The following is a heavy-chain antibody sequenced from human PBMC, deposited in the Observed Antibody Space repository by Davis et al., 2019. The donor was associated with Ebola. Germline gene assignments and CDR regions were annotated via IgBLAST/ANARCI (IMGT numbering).Heavy chain of an antibody. D-gene: IGHD3-22*01. J-gene: IGHJ4*02. V-gene: IGHV1-18*01. CDR3: ARGLPYYYDSSGSTPFDY. CDR1: GYTFTNYD. CDR2: ISAYNGNT. Sequence: AASVKVSCKASGYTFTNYDVHWVRQAPGQGLEWMGWISAYNGNTNYAQKLQGRVTMTTDTSTSTAYMELRSLRSDDTAVYYCARGLPYYYDSSGSTPFDYWGQGTLVTVSS.